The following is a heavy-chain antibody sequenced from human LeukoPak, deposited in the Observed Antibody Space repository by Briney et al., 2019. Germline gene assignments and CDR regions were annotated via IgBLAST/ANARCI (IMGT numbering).Heavy chain of an antibody. Sequence: GGSLRLSCAASGFTFSSYAMSWVRQAPGKGLEWVSTMSATVITAFYADSVKGRFAISRHNSNKTLYLQMNNLTAEDTAVYYCARAPYYFDSRGYYYFDSWGQGAQVTVSS. CDR1: GFTFSSYA. V-gene: IGHV3-23*01. J-gene: IGHJ4*02. D-gene: IGHD3-22*01. CDR3: ARAPYYFDSRGYYYFDS. CDR2: MSATVITA.